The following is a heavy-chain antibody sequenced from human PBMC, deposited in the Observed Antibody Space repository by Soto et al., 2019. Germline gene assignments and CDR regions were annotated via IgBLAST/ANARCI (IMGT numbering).Heavy chain of an antibody. J-gene: IGHJ6*02. CDR3: ARDSLRPYYYGMDV. CDR2: IYYSGST. D-gene: IGHD2-15*01. CDR1: GGSISSGGYY. Sequence: PSETLSLTCTVSGGSISSGGYYWSWIRQHPGKGLEWIGYIYYSGSTYYNPSLKSRVTISVDTSKNQFSLKLSSVTAADTAVYYCARDSLRPYYYGMDVWGQGTTVTVS. V-gene: IGHV4-31*03.